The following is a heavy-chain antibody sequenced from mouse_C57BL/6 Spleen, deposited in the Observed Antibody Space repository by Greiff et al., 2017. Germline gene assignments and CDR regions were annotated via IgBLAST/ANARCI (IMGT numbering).Heavy chain of an antibody. J-gene: IGHJ4*01. CDR2: ISDGGSYT. D-gene: IGHD2-4*01. CDR1: GFTFSSYA. Sequence: EVKVVESGGGLVKPGGSLKLSCAASGFTFSSYAMSWVRQTPEKRLEWVATISDGGSYTYYPDNVKGRFTISRDNAKNNLYLQMSHLKSEDTAMYYCASRAYDYDEDWGQGTSVTVSS. CDR3: ASRAYDYDED. V-gene: IGHV5-4*03.